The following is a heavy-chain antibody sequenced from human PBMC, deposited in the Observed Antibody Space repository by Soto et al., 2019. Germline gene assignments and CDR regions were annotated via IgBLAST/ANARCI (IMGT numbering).Heavy chain of an antibody. Sequence: QVQLVQSGAEVKKPGASVRVSCKASGYTFTSYYIHWVRQAPGQGLEWMGTINPSAGSTSYAQKFQGRVTMTRDTSTSTVYMELSSLRSEDTAVYYCACSGTTVVWTFDYWGQGTLVTVSS. J-gene: IGHJ4*02. D-gene: IGHD1-1*01. CDR1: GYTFTSYY. CDR3: ACSGTTVVWTFDY. V-gene: IGHV1-46*03. CDR2: INPSAGST.